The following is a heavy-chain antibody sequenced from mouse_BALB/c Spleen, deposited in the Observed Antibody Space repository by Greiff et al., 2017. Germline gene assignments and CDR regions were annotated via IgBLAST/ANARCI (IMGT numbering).Heavy chain of an antibody. J-gene: IGHJ4*01. CDR3: ARGIPYAMDY. Sequence: DVKLVESGGGLVQPGGSRKLSCAASGFTFSSFGMHWVRQAPEKGLEWVAYISSGSSTIYYADTVKGRFTISRDNPKNTLFLQMTSLRSEDTAMYYCARGIPYAMDYWGQGTSVTVSS. CDR1: GFTFSSFG. V-gene: IGHV5-17*02. CDR2: ISSGSSTI.